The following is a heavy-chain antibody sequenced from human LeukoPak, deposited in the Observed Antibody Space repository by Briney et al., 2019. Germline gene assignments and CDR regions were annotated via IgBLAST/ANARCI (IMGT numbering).Heavy chain of an antibody. V-gene: IGHV3-33*08. Sequence: PGGSLRLSCAASGLTFSSYGMHWVRQAPGKGLEWVAVIWYDGSNKYYADSVKGRFTISRDNSKNTLYLQMNSLRAEDTAVYYCARDIGGYDFWSGVDYWGQGTLVTVSS. J-gene: IGHJ4*02. CDR2: IWYDGSNK. CDR3: ARDIGGYDFWSGVDY. CDR1: GLTFSSYG. D-gene: IGHD3-3*01.